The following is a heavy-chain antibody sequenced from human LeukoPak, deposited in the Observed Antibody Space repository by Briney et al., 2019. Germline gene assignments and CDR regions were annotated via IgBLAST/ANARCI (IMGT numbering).Heavy chain of an antibody. CDR1: GGSISSYY. J-gene: IGHJ5*02. CDR2: IYTSGST. D-gene: IGHD3-3*01. Sequence: SETLSLTCTVSGGSISSYYWNWIRQPAGKGLEWIGRIYTSGSTNFNPSLKSRVTMSVDTSKNQFSLKLSSVTAADTAVYYCARGLKKYYDFWSGYFNWFDPWGQGTLVTVSS. CDR3: ARGLKKYYDFWSGYFNWFDP. V-gene: IGHV4-4*07.